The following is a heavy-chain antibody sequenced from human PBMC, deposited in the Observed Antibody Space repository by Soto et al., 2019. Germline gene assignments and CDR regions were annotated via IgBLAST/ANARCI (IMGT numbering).Heavy chain of an antibody. V-gene: IGHV4-31*03. CDR1: GGSISSGGYY. Sequence: SETLSLTCTVSGGSISSGGYYWSWIRQHPGKGLEWIGYIYYSGSTYYNPSLKSRVTISVDTSKNQFSLKLSSVTAADTAVYYCAREAGCSGGSCYPRYWFDPWGQGTLVTVSS. CDR2: IYYSGST. D-gene: IGHD2-15*01. CDR3: AREAGCSGGSCYPRYWFDP. J-gene: IGHJ5*02.